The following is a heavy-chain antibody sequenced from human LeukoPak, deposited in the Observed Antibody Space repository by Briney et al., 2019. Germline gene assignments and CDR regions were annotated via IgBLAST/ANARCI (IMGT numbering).Heavy chain of an antibody. J-gene: IGHJ3*02. V-gene: IGHV3-23*01. CDR3: AKVPHYYGSGSYYNDDAFDI. Sequence: GGSLRLSCAASGFTFSSYAMSWVRQAPGKGLEWVSAISGSGGSTYYADSVKGRFTISRDNSKNTLYLQMNSLRAEDTAVYYCAKVPHYYGSGSYYNDDAFDIWGQGTMVTVSS. CDR2: ISGSGGST. D-gene: IGHD3-10*01. CDR1: GFTFSSYA.